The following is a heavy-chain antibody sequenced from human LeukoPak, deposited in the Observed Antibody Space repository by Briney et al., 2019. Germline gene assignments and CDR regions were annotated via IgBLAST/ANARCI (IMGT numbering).Heavy chain of an antibody. V-gene: IGHV4-39*07. D-gene: IGHD5-12*01. CDR3: ARIDSGYDYNFLYYYYYVDV. J-gene: IGHJ6*03. CDR2: IYYSGST. CDR1: GGSISSSSYY. Sequence: SETLSLTCTVSGGSISSSSYYWGWIRQPPGKGLEWIGSIYYSGSTYYNPSLKSRVTISVDTSKNQFSLKLSSVTAADTAVYYCARIDSGYDYNFLYYYYYVDVWGKGTTVTVSS.